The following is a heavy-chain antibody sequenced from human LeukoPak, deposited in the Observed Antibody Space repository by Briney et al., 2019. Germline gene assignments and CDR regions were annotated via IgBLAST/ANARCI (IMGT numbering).Heavy chain of an antibody. Sequence: GASVKVSCKASGYTFTSYAMHWVRQAPGQRLEWMGWINAGNGNTKYSQKFQGRVTITRDASASTAYMELSSLRSEDTAVYYCARGVAFVAVAGILPTFGGGDYWGQGTLVTVSS. D-gene: IGHD6-19*01. CDR2: INAGNGNT. V-gene: IGHV1-3*01. CDR3: ARGVAFVAVAGILPTFGGGDY. J-gene: IGHJ4*02. CDR1: GYTFTSYA.